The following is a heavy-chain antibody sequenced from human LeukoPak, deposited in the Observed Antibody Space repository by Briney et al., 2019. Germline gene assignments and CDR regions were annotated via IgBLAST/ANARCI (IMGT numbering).Heavy chain of an antibody. CDR1: GFTFDDYA. CDR2: ISWNSGSI. J-gene: IGHJ6*02. V-gene: IGHV3-9*01. Sequence: PGGSLRLSCAASGFTFDDYAMHWVRQAPGKGLEWVSGISWNSGSIGYADSVKGRFTISRDNAKNSLYLQMNSQRAEDTALYYCAKDMGQQLPYYYGMDVWGQGTTVTGSS. D-gene: IGHD6-13*01. CDR3: AKDMGQQLPYYYGMDV.